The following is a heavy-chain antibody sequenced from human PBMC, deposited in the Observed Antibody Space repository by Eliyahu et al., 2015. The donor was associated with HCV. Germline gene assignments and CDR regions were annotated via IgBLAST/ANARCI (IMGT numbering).Heavy chain of an antibody. CDR3: AKSGLQVGTTGDYFDY. V-gene: IGHV3-23*01. Sequence: EVQLLESGGGLEQPGGSLXLSCXPSGFXFXXCAMSWVRQAPGXGLEWVSGIRSSGVSTYYADSVKGRFTISRDNSKNTLYLQMNSLRVEDTAVYYCAKSGLQVGTTGDYFDYWGQGTLVTVSS. D-gene: IGHD1-26*01. CDR2: IRSSGVST. CDR1: GFXFXXCA. J-gene: IGHJ4*02.